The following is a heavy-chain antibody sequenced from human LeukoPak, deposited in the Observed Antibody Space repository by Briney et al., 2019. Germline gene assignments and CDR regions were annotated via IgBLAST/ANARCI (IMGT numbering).Heavy chain of an antibody. CDR1: GFTFSSYA. J-gene: IGHJ5*02. D-gene: IGHD3-22*01. CDR2: ISYDGSNK. Sequence: GGSLRLSCAASGFTFSSYAMHWVRQAPGKGLEWVAVISYDGSNKYYADSVKGRFTISRDNSKNTLYLQMNSLRAEDTAVYYCARKVVVISNWFDPWGQGTLVTVSS. CDR3: ARKVVVISNWFDP. V-gene: IGHV3-30*04.